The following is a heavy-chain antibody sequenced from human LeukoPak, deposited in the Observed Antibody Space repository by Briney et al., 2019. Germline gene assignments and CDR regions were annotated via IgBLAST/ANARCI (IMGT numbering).Heavy chain of an antibody. V-gene: IGHV3-21*01. CDR1: GFTFSSCN. Sequence: KSGGSLRLSCAASGFTFSSCNMNWVRQTPGKGLEWVASISSSSSYIYYTDAVKGRLTISRDNAKNSLYLQMSSLGTDDTAVYYCAKARTGALSDAFDVWGQGTMVSVSS. D-gene: IGHD7-27*01. CDR2: ISSSSSYI. CDR3: AKARTGALSDAFDV. J-gene: IGHJ3*01.